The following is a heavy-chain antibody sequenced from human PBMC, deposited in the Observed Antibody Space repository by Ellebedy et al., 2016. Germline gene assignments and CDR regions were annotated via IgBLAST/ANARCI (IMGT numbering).Heavy chain of an antibody. Sequence: SETLSLTXTVSGGSISSYYWSWIRQPAGKGLEWIGRIYTSGSTNYNPSLKSRVTMSVDTSKNQFSLKLSSVTAADTAVYFCARGLTDIVVVPAAIAPDYYMDVWGKGTTVTVSS. D-gene: IGHD2-2*01. CDR3: ARGLTDIVVVPAAIAPDYYMDV. CDR1: GGSISSYY. CDR2: IYTSGST. J-gene: IGHJ6*03. V-gene: IGHV4-4*07.